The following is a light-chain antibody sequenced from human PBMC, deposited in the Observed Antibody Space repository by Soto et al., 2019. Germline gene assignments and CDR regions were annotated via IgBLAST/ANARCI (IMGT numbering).Light chain of an antibody. J-gene: IGKJ4*01. CDR1: QSTSRW. Sequence: DIQMTQSPSTLSASVGDRVTITCRASQSTSRWLAWYQQKPGKAPKLLIYDASSLASGVPSRFSGSGSGTEFTLTISSLQPDYFATYYCQQYNSYLLTFGGGTKVEIK. CDR2: DAS. V-gene: IGKV1-5*01. CDR3: QQYNSYLLT.